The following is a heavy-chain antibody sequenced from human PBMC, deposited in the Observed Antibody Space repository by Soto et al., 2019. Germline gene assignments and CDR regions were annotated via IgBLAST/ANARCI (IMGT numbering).Heavy chain of an antibody. D-gene: IGHD6-19*01. CDR1: GDSISSYF. CDR2: MYYIGVT. CDR3: ARYRRNTSGWFFDY. J-gene: IGHJ4*02. Sequence: SETLSLTCTVSGDSISSYFWSWIRQPPGKGLEWIGYMYYIGVTNYNPSLKSRVTISVDTSKNQFSLKLSSVTAADTAVYYCARYRRNTSGWFFDYRGQGTLVTVSS. V-gene: IGHV4-59*01.